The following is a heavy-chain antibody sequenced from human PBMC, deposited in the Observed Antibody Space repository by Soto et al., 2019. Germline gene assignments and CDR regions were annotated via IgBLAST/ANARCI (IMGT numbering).Heavy chain of an antibody. J-gene: IGHJ5*02. V-gene: IGHV3-23*01. CDR3: AKNSGWYNT. Sequence: FQVMQSGGGLVQPGGSLRLACAASGFPFSTTDMSWVRQAPGKGLEWVSTISGSGENTYYADFVKGRFTVSRDNSRNTSYLQMTSLTVDDTALYYCAKNSGWYNTWGQGALVTVSS. CDR2: ISGSGENT. D-gene: IGHD3-10*01. CDR1: GFPFSTTD.